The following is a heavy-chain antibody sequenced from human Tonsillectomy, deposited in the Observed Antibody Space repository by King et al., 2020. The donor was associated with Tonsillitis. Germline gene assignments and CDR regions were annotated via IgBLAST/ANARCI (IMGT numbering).Heavy chain of an antibody. V-gene: IGHV3-11*06. CDR2: ISSSSSYI. J-gene: IGHJ4*02. D-gene: IGHD2-21*01. CDR1: GFTFSDYY. CDR3: ASDSPIPPWGYPDY. Sequence: VQLVESGGGLVKPGGSLRLSCAASGFTFSDYYMSWIRQAPGKGLEWVSYISSSSSYINYADSVKGRFTISRDNAKNSLYLQMNSLRAEDTAVYYCASDSPIPPWGYPDYWGQGTLVTVSS.